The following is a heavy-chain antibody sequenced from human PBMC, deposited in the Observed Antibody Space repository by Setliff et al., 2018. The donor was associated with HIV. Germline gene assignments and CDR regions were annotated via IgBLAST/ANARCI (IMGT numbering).Heavy chain of an antibody. CDR1: GDTDFY. CDR2: IHASGKA. J-gene: IGHJ4*02. D-gene: IGHD2-21*02. Sequence: SETLSLTCTVSGDTDFYWSWIRQSPGKGLEWIGYIHASGKANYNPSLKSRVTISLDTSKMQFSLRLTSVTAADTAVYYCATLDPSGGNFLAYWGQGTLATVSS. CDR3: ATLDPSGGNFLAY. V-gene: IGHV4-4*09.